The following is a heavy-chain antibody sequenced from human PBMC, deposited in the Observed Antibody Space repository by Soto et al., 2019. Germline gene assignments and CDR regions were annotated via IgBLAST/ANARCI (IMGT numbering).Heavy chain of an antibody. CDR2: IYYSGST. J-gene: IGHJ6*02. CDR3: ARDSGADFWSGYTDV. V-gene: IGHV4-61*08. CDR1: VGSISIGDYS. Sequence: PSETRCVTCTISVGSISIGDYSWSWIRQPSGKGLEWIGYIYYSGSTNYNPSLKSRVTISVDTPKNQFSLKLSSVTAADTAVYYCARDSGADFWSGYTDVWGHGTTVTVSS. D-gene: IGHD3-3*01.